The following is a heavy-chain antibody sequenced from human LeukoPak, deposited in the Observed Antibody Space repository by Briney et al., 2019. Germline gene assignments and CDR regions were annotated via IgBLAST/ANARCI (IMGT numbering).Heavy chain of an antibody. J-gene: IGHJ4*02. D-gene: IGHD4-17*01. Sequence: SETLSLTCAVFGGSFSGYYWNWIRQPPGKGLEWIGEINHSGSTNYNPSLKSRVTISVDTSKNQFSLKLSSVTAADTAVYYCARGPTLRPFDYWGQGTLVTVSS. CDR1: GGSFSGYY. CDR3: ARGPTLRPFDY. CDR2: INHSGST. V-gene: IGHV4-34*01.